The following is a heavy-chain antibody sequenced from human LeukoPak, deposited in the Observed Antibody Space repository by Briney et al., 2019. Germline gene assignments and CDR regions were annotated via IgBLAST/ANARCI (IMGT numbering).Heavy chain of an antibody. V-gene: IGHV2-5*08. CDR1: GGTISRYYWS. D-gene: IGHD4-17*01. CDR2: IYWDDDK. J-gene: IGHJ6*02. Sequence: TLSLTCTVSGGTISRYYWSWIRQPPGKALEWLALIYWDDDKRYRPSLKSRLTITKDTSKNQVLLTMTNMDPGDTATYFCAHAVSTSAYSLDVWGQGTAVTVSS. CDR3: AHAVSTSAYSLDV.